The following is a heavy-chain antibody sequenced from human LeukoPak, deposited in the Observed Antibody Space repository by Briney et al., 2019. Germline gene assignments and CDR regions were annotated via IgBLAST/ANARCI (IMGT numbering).Heavy chain of an antibody. CDR2: MKPNSGDT. Sequence: ASVKLSCNSSVSTFTINSIYWVRQATAPGLEWLGWMKPNSGDTGNDEAFQGRVTSIWNTYKSTAYMVRSGLTSEDTAVYYCARGPPESTSSDYWGQGTLVTVPS. D-gene: IGHD2-2*01. V-gene: IGHV1-8*02. CDR1: VSTFTINS. J-gene: IGHJ4*02. CDR3: ARGPPESTSSDY.